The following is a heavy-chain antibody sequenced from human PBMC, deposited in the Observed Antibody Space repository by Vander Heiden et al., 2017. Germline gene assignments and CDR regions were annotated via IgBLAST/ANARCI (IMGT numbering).Heavy chain of an antibody. D-gene: IGHD3-22*01. CDR1: GFAFRGCA. CDR2: IRSKANNYAT. V-gene: IGHV3-73*01. Sequence: EGQLVESGGGLVQPGGALKRRCAASGFAFRGCAMHWVRQASGKGLEWVGRIRSKANNYATAYAASVKGRFTISRDDSKNTAYLQMNSLKTEDTAVYYCTRPYYYDSIAYASAFDIWGQGTMVTVSS. J-gene: IGHJ3*02. CDR3: TRPYYYDSIAYASAFDI.